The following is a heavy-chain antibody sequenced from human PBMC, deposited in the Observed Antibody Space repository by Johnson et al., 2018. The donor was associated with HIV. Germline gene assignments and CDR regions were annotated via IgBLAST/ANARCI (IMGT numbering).Heavy chain of an antibody. J-gene: IGHJ3*02. CDR2: ISYDGSNK. CDR3: AREGRGSSSGAFDI. D-gene: IGHD6-6*01. V-gene: IGHV3-30*14. CDR1: GLTFSTFA. Sequence: QVQLVESGGGVVQPGRSLTLSCEVSGLTFSTFAFHWVRQAPGKGLEWVAVISYDGSNKYYADSVKGRFTISRDNSKNTLYLQMGSLRAEDMAVYYCAREGRGSSSGAFDIWGQGTMVTVSS.